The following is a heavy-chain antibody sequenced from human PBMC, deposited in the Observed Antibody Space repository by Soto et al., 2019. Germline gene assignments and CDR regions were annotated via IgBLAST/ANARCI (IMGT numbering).Heavy chain of an antibody. CDR2: IYYSGST. CDR1: GGSISSGGYY. CDR3: ARKGRGRYLYYFDY. V-gene: IGHV4-31*03. Sequence: SETLSLTCTVSGGSISSGGYYWSWIRQHPGKGLEWIGYIYYSGSTYYNPSLKSRVTISVDTSKNQFSLKLSSVTAADTAVYYFARKGRGRYLYYFDYWGQGTLVTFSS. J-gene: IGHJ4*02. D-gene: IGHD1-26*01.